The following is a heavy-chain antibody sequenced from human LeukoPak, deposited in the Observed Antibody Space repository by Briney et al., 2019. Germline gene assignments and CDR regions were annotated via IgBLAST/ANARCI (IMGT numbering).Heavy chain of an antibody. CDR3: TKGYYEPFDS. Sequence: PSETLSLTCTVSGASVNSYYWDWIRQPPGKGLEWLGCISDSGRTYYNPSLKSRVTISLGTSNNQFSLRLTSVTAADSAMYYCTKGYYEPFDSWGQGTLVTVSS. CDR2: ISDSGRT. V-gene: IGHV4-59*02. D-gene: IGHD3-22*01. CDR1: GASVNSYY. J-gene: IGHJ4*02.